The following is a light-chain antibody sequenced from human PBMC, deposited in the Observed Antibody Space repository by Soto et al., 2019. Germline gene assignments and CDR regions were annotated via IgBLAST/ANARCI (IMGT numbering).Light chain of an antibody. CDR3: QQRSDSPIT. CDR1: QSVSSNY. V-gene: IGKV3D-20*02. J-gene: IGKJ5*01. Sequence: LTQSACTRIGSPGERATLYCRVGQSVSSNYLAWYQQKPGQAPRLLIYGASNRATGIPARFSGSGSGTDFTLTIRSLDPEDFAVQYYQQRSDSPITFGQGTRLEIK. CDR2: GAS.